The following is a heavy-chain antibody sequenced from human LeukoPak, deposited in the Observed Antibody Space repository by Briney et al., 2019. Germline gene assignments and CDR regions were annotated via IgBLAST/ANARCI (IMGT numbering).Heavy chain of an antibody. CDR3: ASRPPGATVVTPSSWFDP. J-gene: IGHJ5*02. V-gene: IGHV4-4*07. D-gene: IGHD4-23*01. CDR2: IYTSGST. Sequence: SETLSLTCTVSGGSISSYYWSRIRQPAGKGLEWIGRIYTSGSTNYNPSLKSRVTMSVDTSKNQFSLKLSSVTAADTAVYYCASRPPGATVVTPSSWFDPWGQGTLVTVSS. CDR1: GGSISSYY.